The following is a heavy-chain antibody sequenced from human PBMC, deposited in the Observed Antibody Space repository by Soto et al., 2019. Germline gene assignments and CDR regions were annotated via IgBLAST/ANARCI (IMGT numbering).Heavy chain of an antibody. V-gene: IGHV1-69*02. J-gene: IGHJ6*03. D-gene: IGHD3-3*01. CDR1: GGTFSSYT. CDR2: IIPILGIA. CDR3: ARAAKYDFWSGSDDYYYYMDV. Sequence: QVQLVQSGAEVKKPGSSVKVSCKASGGTFSSYTISWVRQAPGQGLEWMGRIIPILGIANYAQKFQGRVTITADKATSTAYMALSSLRSEDTAVYYCARAAKYDFWSGSDDYYYYMDVWGKGTTVTVSS.